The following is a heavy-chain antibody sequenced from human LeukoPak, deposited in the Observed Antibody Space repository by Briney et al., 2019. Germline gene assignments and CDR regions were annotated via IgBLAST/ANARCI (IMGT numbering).Heavy chain of an antibody. Sequence: SETLSLTCTVSNDSISPLYWGWIRQPPRKGLEFIGYIFYSGTTNFNPSLESRVTLSVDTSKNRFSLRLNSVTAADTAVYYCARGGSAAKYYFDSWGQGTLVTVSS. J-gene: IGHJ4*02. D-gene: IGHD6-13*01. CDR3: ARGGSAAKYYFDS. CDR2: IFYSGTT. CDR1: NDSISPLY. V-gene: IGHV4-59*11.